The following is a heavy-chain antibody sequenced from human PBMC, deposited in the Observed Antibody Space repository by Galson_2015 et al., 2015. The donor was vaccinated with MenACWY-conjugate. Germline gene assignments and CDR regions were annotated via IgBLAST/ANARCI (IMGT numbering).Heavy chain of an antibody. J-gene: IGHJ4*02. CDR1: GFSFGNYW. V-gene: IGHV3-7*01. Sequence: SLRLSCAASGFSFGNYWMNWVRQAPGKGLEWVANIKPDGSEKHYVDSVKGRFTISRDNSQNTLHLQMNSLRAEDTAVYYCARDRGNDAPIDYWGQGALVTVSS. CDR2: IKPDGSEK. D-gene: IGHD2-8*01. CDR3: ARDRGNDAPIDY.